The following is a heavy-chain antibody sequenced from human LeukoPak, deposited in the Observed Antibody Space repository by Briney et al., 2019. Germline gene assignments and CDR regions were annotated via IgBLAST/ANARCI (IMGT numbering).Heavy chain of an antibody. CDR2: ISYDGSNI. V-gene: IGHV3-30*04. J-gene: IGHJ6*01. CDR1: GFTFSSYD. CDR3: ARMASEDTGMVTNGMDV. D-gene: IGHD5-18*01. Sequence: PGGSLRLFCAASGFTFSSYDMHCVRQAPGKGLVWVTVISYDGSNIYYADCVRGRFTIHRDNSKHTLSPQRKRLRPEDTAVYYCARMASEDTGMVTNGMDVWGEGTTLTVSP.